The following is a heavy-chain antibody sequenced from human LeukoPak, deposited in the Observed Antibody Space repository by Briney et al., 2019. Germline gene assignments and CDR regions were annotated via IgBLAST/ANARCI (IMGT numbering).Heavy chain of an antibody. CDR2: IYHSGST. CDR1: GGSISSYY. Sequence: SETLSLTCTVSGGSISSYYWSWIRQPPGKGLEWIGYIYHSGSTYYNPSLKSRVTISVDTSKNQFSLKLSSVTAADTAVYYCARDLRYFDSFDYWGQGTLVTVSS. V-gene: IGHV4-59*12. CDR3: ARDLRYFDSFDY. J-gene: IGHJ4*02. D-gene: IGHD3-9*01.